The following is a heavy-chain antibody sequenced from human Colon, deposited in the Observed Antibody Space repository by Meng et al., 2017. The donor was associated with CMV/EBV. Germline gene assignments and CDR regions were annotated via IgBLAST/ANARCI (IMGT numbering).Heavy chain of an antibody. Sequence: LPPPASVPGLVKSSESLSLTCTVSGGSISSSTYYWGWIRQTPGKGLEWIGNIYYSGYTYYNPSLKSRLTISVDTSKNQFSLKLTSVTAADTAVYYCATDYGDYYFDRWGQGTLVTVSS. CDR2: IYYSGYT. V-gene: IGHV4-39*07. CDR1: GGSISSSTYY. D-gene: IGHD4-17*01. J-gene: IGHJ4*02. CDR3: ATDYGDYYFDR.